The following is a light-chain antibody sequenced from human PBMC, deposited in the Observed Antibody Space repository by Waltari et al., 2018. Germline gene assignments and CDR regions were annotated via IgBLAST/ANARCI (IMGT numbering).Light chain of an antibody. CDR3: QNYNILPS. CDR2: DAS. J-gene: IGKJ3*01. Sequence: DIQLTQSPSSLSASVGDRVTITCQASQGISNYLNWYQQKPGKAPKLLSFDASNLMTGVPPRFSGGGFVTDFTLTIDHLQPEDIATYYCQNYNILPSFGPGTKVDFK. CDR1: QGISNY. V-gene: IGKV1-33*01.